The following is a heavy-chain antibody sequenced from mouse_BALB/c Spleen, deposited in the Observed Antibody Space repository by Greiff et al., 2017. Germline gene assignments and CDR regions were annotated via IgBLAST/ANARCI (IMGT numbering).Heavy chain of an antibody. CDR3: ARGGYYDY. CDR1: GYSITSDYA. J-gene: IGHJ4*01. V-gene: IGHV3-2*02. D-gene: IGHD2-3*01. CDR2: ISYSGST. Sequence: VQLKESGPGLVKPSQSLSLTCTVTGYSITSDYAWNWIRQFPGNKLEWMGYISYSGSTSYNPSLKSRISITRDTSKNQFFLQLNSVTTEDTATYYCARGGYYDYWGQGTSVTVSS.